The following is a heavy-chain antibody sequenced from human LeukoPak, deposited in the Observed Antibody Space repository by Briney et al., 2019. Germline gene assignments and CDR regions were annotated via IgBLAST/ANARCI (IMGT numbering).Heavy chain of an antibody. V-gene: IGHV1-2*02. CDR3: ARETRGD. CDR1: GYTFTGYY. Sequence: GASVKVSCKASGYTFTGYYMHWVRQAPGQGLEWMGWINPNSGGTNYAQKFQGRVTMTRDMSTSTVYMELSSLRSEDTAVYYCARETRGDWGQGTLVTVSS. D-gene: IGHD3-10*01. CDR2: INPNSGGT. J-gene: IGHJ4*02.